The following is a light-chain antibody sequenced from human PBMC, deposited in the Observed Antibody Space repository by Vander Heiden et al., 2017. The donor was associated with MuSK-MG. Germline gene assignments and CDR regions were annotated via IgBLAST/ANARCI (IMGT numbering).Light chain of an antibody. CDR1: QSVSSTY. J-gene: IGKJ3*01. CDR2: GAS. CDR3: QQYGDSPLT. Sequence: EIVLTQSPGTLSLSPGERATLSCRASQSVSSTYLAWYQQKPGQAPRLLIYGASSRATGIPDRFSGSGSGTDFTLTISRLEPEDFAVYYCQQYGDSPLTFGHGTKVDIK. V-gene: IGKV3-20*01.